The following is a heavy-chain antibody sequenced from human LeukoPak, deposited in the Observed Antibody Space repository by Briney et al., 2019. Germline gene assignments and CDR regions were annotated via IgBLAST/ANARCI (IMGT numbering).Heavy chain of an antibody. J-gene: IGHJ3*02. CDR2: MNPSSGNT. V-gene: IGHV1-8*01. CDR1: GYTFTSYD. Sequence: ASVKVSCKASGYTFTSYDINWVRQATGQGLEWMGWMNPSSGNTGYAQKFQGRVTMTRNTSISTAYMELSSLRSEDTAVYYCARARYCSGGSCYALAAFDIWGQGTMVTVSS. CDR3: ARARYCSGGSCYALAAFDI. D-gene: IGHD2-15*01.